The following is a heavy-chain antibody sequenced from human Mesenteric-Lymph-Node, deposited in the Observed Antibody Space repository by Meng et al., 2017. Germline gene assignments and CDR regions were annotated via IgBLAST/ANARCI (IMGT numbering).Heavy chain of an antibody. CDR2: IYHGVNI. CDR1: GGSSSSGGFY. D-gene: IGHD3-10*01. J-gene: IGHJ5*02. Sequence: QGAGPGLVTPSQTLSPRGTVCGGSSSSGGFYWRWIRQNPGKGLGWIGYIYHGVNIYYTPSLRSRVTISADKSRNQFSLKLTSVSAADTAVYYCVRDTRRGGGWFDPWGQGTLVTVSS. CDR3: VRDTRRGGGWFDP. V-gene: IGHV4-31*03.